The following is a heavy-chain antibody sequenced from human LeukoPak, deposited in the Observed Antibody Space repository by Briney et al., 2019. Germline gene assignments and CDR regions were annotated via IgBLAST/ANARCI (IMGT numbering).Heavy chain of an antibody. CDR3: AKNGEPHYYMDV. CDR2: ISGSGSNT. V-gene: IGHV3-23*01. D-gene: IGHD1-14*01. CDR1: GFTFTTYG. J-gene: IGHJ6*03. Sequence: PGGSLRLSCAPSGFTFTTYGMIWVRQAPGKGLEWVLGISGSGSNTYYADSAKGRFTSSRDSSKRTVYLHMNSLRAEDTAVYYCAKNGEPHYYMDVLGKGTTVTVSS.